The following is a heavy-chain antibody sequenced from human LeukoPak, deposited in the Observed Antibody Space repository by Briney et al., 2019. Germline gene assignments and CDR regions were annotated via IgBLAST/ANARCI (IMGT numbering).Heavy chain of an antibody. CDR3: AKSYYDSSGYYYYFDY. J-gene: IGHJ4*02. D-gene: IGHD3-22*01. CDR1: GFTFSSYA. V-gene: IGHV3-23*01. Sequence: GGSLRLSCAASGFTFSSYAMSWVRQAPGKGLEWVSGISGSGGSTYYADSVKGRFTISRDNPKNTLYLQMNSLRAEDTAVYYCAKSYYDSSGYYYYFDYWGQGTLVTVSS. CDR2: ISGSGGST.